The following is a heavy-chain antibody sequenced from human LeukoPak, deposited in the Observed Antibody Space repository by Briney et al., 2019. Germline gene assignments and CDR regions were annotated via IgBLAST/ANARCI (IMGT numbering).Heavy chain of an antibody. CDR3: ARQPPAPDAFDI. Sequence: GGSLRLSCAASGFTVSSNYMSWVRQAPGKGLEWVSVIYSGGSTYYADSVKGRFTISRDNSKNTLYLQMNSLRAEDTAVYYCARQPPAPDAFDIWGQGTMVTVSS. V-gene: IGHV3-53*01. CDR2: IYSGGST. D-gene: IGHD2-15*01. CDR1: GFTVSSNY. J-gene: IGHJ3*02.